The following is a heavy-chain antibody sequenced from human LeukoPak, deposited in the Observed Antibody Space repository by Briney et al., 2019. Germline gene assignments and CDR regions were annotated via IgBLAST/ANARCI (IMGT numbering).Heavy chain of an antibody. CDR1: GGSFSGYY. CDR2: INHSGST. J-gene: IGHJ4*02. V-gene: IGHV4-34*01. D-gene: IGHD5-18*01. Sequence: SETLSLTCAVYGGSFSGYYWSWIRQPPGKGLEWIGEINHSGSTNYNPSLKSRVTISVDTSKNQFSLKLSSATAADTAVYYCARGIYSYGYFDYWGQGTLVTVSS. CDR3: ARGIYSYGYFDY.